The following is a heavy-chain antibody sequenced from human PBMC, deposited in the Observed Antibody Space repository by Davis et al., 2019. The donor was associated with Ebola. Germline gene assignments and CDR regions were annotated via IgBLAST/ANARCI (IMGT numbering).Heavy chain of an antibody. CDR3: ARAPTWSQINYYCFDY. CDR2: MNPNSGNT. J-gene: IGHJ4*02. CDR1: GYTFTNYD. D-gene: IGHD3-10*01. V-gene: IGHV1-8*01. Sequence: GESLKISCKASGYTFTNYDINWVRQAAGQGLEWMGWMNPNSGNTGYAQKFQGRVTLTRNTSIGTAYMELSSLRSEDTAVYYCARAPTWSQINYYCFDYWGQGTLVTVSS.